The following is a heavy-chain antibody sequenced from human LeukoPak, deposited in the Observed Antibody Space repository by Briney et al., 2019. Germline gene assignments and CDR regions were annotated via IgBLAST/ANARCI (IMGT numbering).Heavy chain of an antibody. CDR1: GYTFTSYD. J-gene: IGHJ4*02. CDR2: MNPNSGNT. CDR3: ARVPLGSNHLDY. V-gene: IGHV1-8*03. Sequence: GASVKVSCKASGYTFTSYDINWVRQATGQGPEWMGWMNPNSGNTGYAQKFQGRVTTTRNTSISTAYMELSSLRSEDTAVYYCARVPLGSNHLDYWGQGTLVTVSS. D-gene: IGHD2-15*01.